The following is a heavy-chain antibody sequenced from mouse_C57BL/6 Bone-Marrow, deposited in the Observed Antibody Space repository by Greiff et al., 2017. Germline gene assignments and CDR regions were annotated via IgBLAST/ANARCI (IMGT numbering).Heavy chain of an antibody. CDR2: IYYSGTI. CDR1: GISITTGNYR. J-gene: IGHJ2*01. Sequence: EVKLQESGPGLVKPSQTVFLTCTVTGISITTGNYRWSWIRQFPGNKLEWIGYIYYSGTITYNPSLTSRTTITRDTPKNQFFLEMNSLTAEDTATYYCARDKITTVEGYYFDYWGQGTTLTVSS. CDR3: ARDKITTVEGYYFDY. V-gene: IGHV3-5*01. D-gene: IGHD1-1*01.